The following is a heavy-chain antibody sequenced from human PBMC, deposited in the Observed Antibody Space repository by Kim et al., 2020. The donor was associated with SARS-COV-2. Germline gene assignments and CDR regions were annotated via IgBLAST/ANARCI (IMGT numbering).Heavy chain of an antibody. Sequence: SVKDRFPSSRDNAKNALYLQMNSLGAEDTAVYYCARDIAYGSGTDYGMDVWGQGTTVTVSS. D-gene: IGHD3-10*01. V-gene: IGHV3-21*01. CDR3: ARDIAYGSGTDYGMDV. J-gene: IGHJ6*02.